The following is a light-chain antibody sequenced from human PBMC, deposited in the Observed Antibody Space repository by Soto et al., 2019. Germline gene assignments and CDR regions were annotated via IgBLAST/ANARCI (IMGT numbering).Light chain of an antibody. V-gene: IGKV1-5*03. CDR3: QQYDTSSRT. CDR2: KAS. Sequence: DIQMTQSPSTLSASVGDRVTITCRASQSISNWLAWYQQKPGKAPKLLIYKASYLEGGVPSRFSGSGSGTEFTLTIRSLQPDDFAIYYCQQYDTSSRTFGQGTKVEI. J-gene: IGKJ1*01. CDR1: QSISNW.